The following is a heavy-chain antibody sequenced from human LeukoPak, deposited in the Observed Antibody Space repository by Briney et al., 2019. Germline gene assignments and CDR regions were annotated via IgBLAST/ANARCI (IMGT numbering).Heavy chain of an antibody. D-gene: IGHD5-18*01. CDR1: GYSFTSYG. CDR2: MSAYNGKT. CDR3: ARGMGYSYGHPQGAFDI. Sequence: ASVKVSCKASGYSFTSYGFNWVRQAPAQGLEWMGWMSAYNGKTNYAHSLQGRVTVTADTSTSTAYMELRSLRSEDTAVYYCARGMGYSYGHPQGAFDIWGQGTMVTVSS. J-gene: IGHJ3*02. V-gene: IGHV1-18*01.